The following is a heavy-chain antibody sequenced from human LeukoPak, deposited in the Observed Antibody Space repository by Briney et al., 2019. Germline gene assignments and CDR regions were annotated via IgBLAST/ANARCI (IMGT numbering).Heavy chain of an antibody. CDR2: INHSGST. D-gene: IGHD6-13*01. CDR1: GGSFSGYY. CDR3: ARGKTIGYSSSWYGRGVFDI. Sequence: SETLSLTCAVYGGSFSGYYWSWIRQPPGKGLEWIGEINHSGSTNYNPSLKSRVTISVDTSKNQFSLKLSSVTAADTAVYYCARGKTIGYSSSWYGRGVFDIWGQGIMVTVSS. J-gene: IGHJ3*02. V-gene: IGHV4-34*01.